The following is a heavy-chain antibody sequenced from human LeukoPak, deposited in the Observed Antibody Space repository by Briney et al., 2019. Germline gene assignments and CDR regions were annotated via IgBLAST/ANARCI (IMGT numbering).Heavy chain of an antibody. J-gene: IGHJ6*03. CDR3: AKDSAVFGSGPYYYYYMDV. V-gene: IGHV3-7*01. D-gene: IGHD3-3*01. CDR1: GFTLSKYW. CDR2: IKHDGSQK. Sequence: SGGSLRLSCAVSGFTLSKYWMTWVRQAPGKGLECVANIKHDGSQKYYVDSVKGRFSISRNNAKNSLYLQMNSLRAEDTAVYYCAKDSAVFGSGPYYYYYMDVWGKGTTVTVSS.